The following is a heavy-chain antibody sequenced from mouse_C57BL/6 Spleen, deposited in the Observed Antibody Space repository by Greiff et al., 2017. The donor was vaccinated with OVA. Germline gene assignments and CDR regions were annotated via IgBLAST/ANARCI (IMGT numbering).Heavy chain of an antibody. D-gene: IGHD1-1*01. Sequence: EVQLQQSGPELVKPGASVKMSCKASGYTFTDYNMHWVKQRHGKSLEWIGYINPNNGGTSYNQKFKGKATLTVNKSSSTAYMELRSLTSEDSAVYYCARGNYYGNAPYFDVWGTGTTVTVSS. V-gene: IGHV1-22*01. CDR2: INPNNGGT. CDR1: GYTFTDYN. CDR3: ARGNYYGNAPYFDV. J-gene: IGHJ1*03.